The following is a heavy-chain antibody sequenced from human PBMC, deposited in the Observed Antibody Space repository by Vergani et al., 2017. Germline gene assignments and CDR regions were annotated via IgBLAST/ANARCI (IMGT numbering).Heavy chain of an antibody. CDR2: IYYSGST. CDR3: ARHSTVEWLVKLGWIDP. CDR1: VASIRSSNYY. Sequence: QLQLQESGPGLVKPSATLSLTCSVSVASIRSSNYYWGWIRQPPGKGLEWIASIYYSGSTYYNPSLKSRVTISVDTSKNQFSLKLSSVTAAETAVYFCARHSTVEWLVKLGWIDPWGQGILVTVSS. V-gene: IGHV4-39*01. D-gene: IGHD6-19*01. J-gene: IGHJ5*02.